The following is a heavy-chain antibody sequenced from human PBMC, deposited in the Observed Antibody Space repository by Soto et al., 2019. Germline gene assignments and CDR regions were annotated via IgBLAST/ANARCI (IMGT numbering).Heavy chain of an antibody. CDR1: GYTFPTYG. Sequence: QVQLVQSGAEVKKPGASVRVSCRASGYTFPTYGIAWVRQAPGQGLEWMGWISVYNGFTHYAQKFRGRVTVTAETSTSTVYMELRSLTSDDTAVYYCAREFVAQSSCSPFDYWGQGTLVTVSS. V-gene: IGHV1-18*01. D-gene: IGHD2-2*01. J-gene: IGHJ4*02. CDR2: ISVYNGFT. CDR3: AREFVAQSSCSPFDY.